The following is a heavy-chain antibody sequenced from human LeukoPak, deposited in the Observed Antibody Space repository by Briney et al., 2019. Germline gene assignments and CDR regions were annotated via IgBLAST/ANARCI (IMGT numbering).Heavy chain of an antibody. J-gene: IGHJ4*02. D-gene: IGHD4-11*01. V-gene: IGHV3-30*02. Sequence: TGGSLRLSCAASGFTFSNYGMHWVRQAPGKGLEWVTFIRYDGGDKYYADSVEGRFIISRDNNKNMLYPQMNSLRVEDTAVYYCARDRTTLDYWGQGALVTVSS. CDR1: GFTFSNYG. CDR3: ARDRTTLDY. CDR2: IRYDGGDK.